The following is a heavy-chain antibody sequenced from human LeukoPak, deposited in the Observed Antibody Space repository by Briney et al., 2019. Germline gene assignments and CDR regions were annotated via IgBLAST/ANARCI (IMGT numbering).Heavy chain of an antibody. CDR1: GYSFTSYW. D-gene: IGHD2-15*01. Sequence: NRGESLKISCKGSGYSFTSYWIGWVRQMPGKGLEWMGIIYPGDSDTRYSPSSQGQVTISADKSISTAYLQWSSLKASDTAMYYCARSSAMAAANFDYWGQGTLVTVSS. CDR2: IYPGDSDT. J-gene: IGHJ4*02. V-gene: IGHV5-51*01. CDR3: ARSSAMAAANFDY.